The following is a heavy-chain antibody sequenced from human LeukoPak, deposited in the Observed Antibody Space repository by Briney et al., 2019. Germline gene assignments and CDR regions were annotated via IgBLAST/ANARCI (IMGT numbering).Heavy chain of an antibody. J-gene: IGHJ4*02. CDR2: IYYSGST. D-gene: IGHD5-18*01. Sequence: PSETLSLTCTVSGGSISSCSYYWGWIRQPPGKGLEWIGSIYYSGSTYYNPSLESRVTISVDTSKNQFSLKLSSVTAADTAVYYCAGRGSYGYFPPDYWGQGTLVTVSS. CDR3: AGRGSYGYFPPDY. CDR1: GGSISSCSYY. V-gene: IGHV4-39*01.